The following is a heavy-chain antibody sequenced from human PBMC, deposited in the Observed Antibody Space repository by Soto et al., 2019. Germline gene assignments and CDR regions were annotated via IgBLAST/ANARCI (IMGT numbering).Heavy chain of an antibody. D-gene: IGHD3-22*01. V-gene: IGHV1-2*04. Sequence: ASVNVSCKSPVYTFTVYYIHCVRQAPGQGLEWMGWINPNSGGTNYAQKFQGWVTMTRDTSISTAYMELSRLRSDDTAVYYCARDDRYDSSGYHFSGYYYGMDVWGQGTPVTVSS. J-gene: IGHJ6*02. CDR3: ARDDRYDSSGYHFSGYYYGMDV. CDR2: INPNSGGT. CDR1: VYTFTVYY.